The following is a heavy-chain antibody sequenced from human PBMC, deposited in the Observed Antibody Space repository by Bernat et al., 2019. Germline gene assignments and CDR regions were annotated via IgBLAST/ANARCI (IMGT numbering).Heavy chain of an antibody. CDR2: IDTDGSRT. CDR1: GFTFRNYW. D-gene: IGHD3-10*01. J-gene: IGHJ4*02. V-gene: IGHV3-74*01. Sequence: EVQVVESGGGLVQPGGSLRLSCAASGFTFRNYWMHWVRQAPGKGLVWVSRIDTDGSRTNYADSVKGRFNVSRDNSKNTLYLQMNSLRAEDTAVYYCVREWGGFYGSGTYSYYFDYWGQGTLVTVSS. CDR3: VREWGGFYGSGTYSYYFDY.